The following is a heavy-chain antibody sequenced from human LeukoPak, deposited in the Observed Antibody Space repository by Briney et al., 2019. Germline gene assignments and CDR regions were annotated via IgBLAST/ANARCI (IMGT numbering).Heavy chain of an antibody. CDR3: ARGLYCSSTSCYTIGSFDY. J-gene: IGHJ4*02. CDR1: GFTFSSYG. Sequence: GGSLRLSCAASGFTFSSYGMSWVRQAPGTGLEWVSAISGSGGSTYYADSVKGRFTISRDNSKNTLYLQMNSLRAEDTAVYYCARGLYCSSTSCYTIGSFDYWGQGTLVTVSS. V-gene: IGHV3-23*01. D-gene: IGHD2-2*02. CDR2: ISGSGGST.